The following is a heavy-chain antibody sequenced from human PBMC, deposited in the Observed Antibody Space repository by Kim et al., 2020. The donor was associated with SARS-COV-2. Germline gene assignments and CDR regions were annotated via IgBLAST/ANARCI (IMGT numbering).Heavy chain of an antibody. V-gene: IGHV1-69*13. Sequence: SVKVSCKASGGTFSSYAISWVRQAPGQGLEWMGGIIPIFGTANYAQKFQGRVTITADESTSTAYMELSSLRSEDTALYYCARGLAAMAYYYYGMDVWGQGTTVTVSS. D-gene: IGHD5-18*01. CDR3: ARGLAAMAYYYYGMDV. J-gene: IGHJ6*02. CDR2: IIPIFGTA. CDR1: GGTFSSYA.